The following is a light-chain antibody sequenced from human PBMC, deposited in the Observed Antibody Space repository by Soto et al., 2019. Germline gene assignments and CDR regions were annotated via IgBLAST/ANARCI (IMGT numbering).Light chain of an antibody. CDR1: GIDDYDYNY. J-gene: IGLJ2*01. CDR3: SSLAVSPVV. CDR2: EVN. V-gene: IGLV2-8*01. Sequence: QSALTQPPSASGSPGQSVTIPCTGTGIDDYDYNYVSWYQQHPGKVPNLIIYEVNKRPSGVPDRFSGSKSGSTASLTVSGLQAEDEADYYCSSLAVSPVVLGGGTQLTVL.